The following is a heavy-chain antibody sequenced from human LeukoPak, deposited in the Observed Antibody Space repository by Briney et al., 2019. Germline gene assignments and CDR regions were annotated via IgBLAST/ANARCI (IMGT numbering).Heavy chain of an antibody. CDR2: VDPEDGET. D-gene: IGHD3-22*01. Sequence: ASVKISCKVSGYTFTDYYMHWVQQAPGKGLEWMGLVDPEDGETIYAEKFQGRVTITADTSTDTAYMELSSLRSEDTAMYYCATEEPEDYYDSSGYYSWGQGTLVTVSS. CDR3: ATEEPEDYYDSSGYYS. CDR1: GYTFTDYY. J-gene: IGHJ4*02. V-gene: IGHV1-69-2*01.